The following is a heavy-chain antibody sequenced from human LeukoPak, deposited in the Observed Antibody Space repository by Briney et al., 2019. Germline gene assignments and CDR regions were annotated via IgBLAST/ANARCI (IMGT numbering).Heavy chain of an antibody. V-gene: IGHV3-21*01. CDR1: GFTFSSYS. CDR3: ARDEGYYDSSGYYYVQEY. Sequence: GGSLRLSCAASGFTFSSYSMNWVRQAPGKGLEWVSSISSSSSYIYYADSVKGRFTISRDNAKNSLYLQMNSLRAEDTAVYYCARDEGYYDSSGYYYVQEYWGQGTLVTVSS. CDR2: ISSSSSYI. D-gene: IGHD3-22*01. J-gene: IGHJ4*02.